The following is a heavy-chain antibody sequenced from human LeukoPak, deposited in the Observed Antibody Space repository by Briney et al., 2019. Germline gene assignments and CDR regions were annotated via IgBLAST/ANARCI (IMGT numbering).Heavy chain of an antibody. CDR1: GFTFSNAW. J-gene: IGHJ6*02. Sequence: PGGSLRLSCAASGFTFSNAWMSWVRQAPGKGLEWVAVIWYDGSNKYYADSVKGRFTISRDNSKNTLYLQMNSLRAEDTAVYYCARELEQQLVVDYYYGMDVWGQGTTVTVSS. CDR3: ARELEQQLVVDYYYGMDV. V-gene: IGHV3-33*08. D-gene: IGHD6-13*01. CDR2: IWYDGSNK.